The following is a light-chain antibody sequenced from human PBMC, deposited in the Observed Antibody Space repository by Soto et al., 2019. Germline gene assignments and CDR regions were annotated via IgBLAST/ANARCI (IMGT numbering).Light chain of an antibody. CDR1: SSDVGSYNL. Sequence: QSVLTQPASVSGSPGQSITISCTGSSSDVGSYNLVSWYQQHPGKAPKLMIYEGSKRPSGDSNRFSGSKSGNTASLTISGLQAEDEADYYCCSYAGGGSYVFGPGTKLTVL. CDR2: EGS. CDR3: CSYAGGGSYV. V-gene: IGLV2-23*01. J-gene: IGLJ1*01.